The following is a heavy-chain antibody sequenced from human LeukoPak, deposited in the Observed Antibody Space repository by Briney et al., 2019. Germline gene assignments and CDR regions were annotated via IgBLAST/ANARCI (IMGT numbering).Heavy chain of an antibody. V-gene: IGHV3-74*01. CDR1: GVTFSSNW. CDR2: INSDGSST. D-gene: IGHD1-1*01. J-gene: IGHJ4*02. CDR3: ARGYRSFDY. Sequence: GGSLRLSCAASGVTFSSNWMHWARQAPGKGLVWVSRINSDGSSTTYADSVKGRFTISRDNAKDTLYLQMNSLRAEDTAVYYCARGYRSFDYWGQGTLVTVSS.